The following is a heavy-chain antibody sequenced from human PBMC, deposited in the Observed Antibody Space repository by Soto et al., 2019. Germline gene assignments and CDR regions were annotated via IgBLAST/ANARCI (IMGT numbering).Heavy chain of an antibody. CDR1: GFTFSSYA. V-gene: IGHV3-23*01. Sequence: GGSLRLSCAASGFTFSSYAMIWVRQAPGKGLEWVSLISNSGGGTYYADSVKGRFTISRDNSKNTLYLQMNSLRAEDTAVYYCAKDWQITVLYYMDVWGKGTTVTVSS. D-gene: IGHD3-16*01. J-gene: IGHJ6*03. CDR2: ISNSGGGT. CDR3: AKDWQITVLYYMDV.